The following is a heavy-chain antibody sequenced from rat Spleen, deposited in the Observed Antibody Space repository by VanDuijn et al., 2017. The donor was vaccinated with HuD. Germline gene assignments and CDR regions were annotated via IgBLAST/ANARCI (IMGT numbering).Heavy chain of an antibody. D-gene: IGHD1-1*01. V-gene: IGHV5-19*01. CDR3: ATDYYSGLSY. CDR2: ISPSGGST. Sequence: EVQLVESGGGLVQPGRSLKLSCAASGFTFSNYGMHWIRQAPTKGLEWVASISPSGGSTYYRDSVKGRFTISRDNAKSTLYLQMDSLRSEDTATYYCATDYYSGLSYWGQGTLVTVSS. CDR1: GFTFSNYG. J-gene: IGHJ3*01.